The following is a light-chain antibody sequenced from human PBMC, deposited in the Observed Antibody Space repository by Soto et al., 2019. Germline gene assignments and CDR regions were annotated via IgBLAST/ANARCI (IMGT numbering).Light chain of an antibody. J-gene: IGKJ1*01. Sequence: DTVMTQTPLSSPVTLGQPASISCRSSQSLVYSDGNTYLSWLQQRPGQPPGLLIYPVSNRFSGVPDRFSGSGAGTDFTLKISRVEDDDVGVYFCVQLSHFPRTLGQGTKGEI. V-gene: IGKV2-24*01. CDR2: PVS. CDR1: QSLVYSDGNTY. CDR3: VQLSHFPRT.